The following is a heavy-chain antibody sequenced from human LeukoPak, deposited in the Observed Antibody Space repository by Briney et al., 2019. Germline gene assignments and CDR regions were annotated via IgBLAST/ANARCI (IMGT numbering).Heavy chain of an antibody. Sequence: GGSLRLSCAASGFTFSSYAMSWVRQAPGKGVEWVSAFSGSGGSKYYADSVTGRFTISRDNSKNTLYLQMNSLRAEDTAVYYCAKDRRGSYLRYYFDYWGQGTLVTVSS. D-gene: IGHD1-26*01. CDR2: FSGSGGSK. CDR1: GFTFSSYA. V-gene: IGHV3-23*01. J-gene: IGHJ4*02. CDR3: AKDRRGSYLRYYFDY.